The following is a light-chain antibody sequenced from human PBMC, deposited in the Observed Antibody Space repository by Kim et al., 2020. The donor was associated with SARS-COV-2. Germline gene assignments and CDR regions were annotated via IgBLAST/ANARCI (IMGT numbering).Light chain of an antibody. J-gene: IGLJ1*01. CDR1: SLRRYY. Sequence: AWRQTVRRTCQGDSLRRYYAIWYQQKPGQAPVLVIYGKNNRPSGIPDRFSGSSSGNTASLTIPGAQAEDEADYYCNSRDSSGNHYVFGTGTKVTVL. CDR2: GKN. CDR3: NSRDSSGNHYV. V-gene: IGLV3-19*01.